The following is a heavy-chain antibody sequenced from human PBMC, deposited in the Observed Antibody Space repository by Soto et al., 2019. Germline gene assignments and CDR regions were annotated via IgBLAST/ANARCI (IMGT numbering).Heavy chain of an antibody. J-gene: IGHJ6*02. CDR3: AKDSENYYYGMDV. CDR1: GFTFSSYA. CDR2: ISGSGGST. D-gene: IGHD1-26*01. V-gene: IGHV3-23*01. Sequence: VQLLESGVGLVQPGGSLSLSCAASGFTFSSYAMSWVRQAPGKRLEWVSAISGSGGSTYYADSVKGRFTISRDNSKNTLYLKMNSLRAEDTAVYYCAKDSENYYYGMDVWVRGTTGTVS.